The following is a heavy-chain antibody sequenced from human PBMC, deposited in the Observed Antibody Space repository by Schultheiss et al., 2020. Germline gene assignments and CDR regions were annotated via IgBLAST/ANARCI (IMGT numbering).Heavy chain of an antibody. CDR2: ISSSSSYI. J-gene: IGHJ4*02. CDR3: ARVVAAAGTRYFDY. Sequence: GGSPILSCAASGFTFSSYWMNWVRQAPGKGLEWVSSISSSSSYIYYADSVKGRFTISRDNAKNSLYLQMNSLRAEDTAVYYCARVVAAAGTRYFDYWGQGTLVTVSS. CDR1: GFTFSSYW. D-gene: IGHD6-13*01. V-gene: IGHV3-21*01.